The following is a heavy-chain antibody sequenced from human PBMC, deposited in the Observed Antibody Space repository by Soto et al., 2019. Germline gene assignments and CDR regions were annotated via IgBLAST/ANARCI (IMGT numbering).Heavy chain of an antibody. Sequence: SETLSLTCTVSGDSISSDKWWSWVRQPPGKGLEWIGEVYHSGNTNYNPSLKSRVIISVDKPKNQFSLKLSSVTAADTAVYYCARQGGGATREFDYWGQGTLVTVSS. CDR3: ARQGGGATREFDY. V-gene: IGHV4-4*02. CDR1: GDSISSDKW. CDR2: VYHSGNT. J-gene: IGHJ4*02. D-gene: IGHD1-26*01.